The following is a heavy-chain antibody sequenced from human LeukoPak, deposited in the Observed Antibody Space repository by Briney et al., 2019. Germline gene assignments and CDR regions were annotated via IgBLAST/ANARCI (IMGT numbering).Heavy chain of an antibody. Sequence: PSETLSLTCAVYGGSFSGYYWSWIRQPPGKGLEWIGEINHSGSTNYNPPLKSRVTISVDTSKNQFSLKLSSVTAADTAVYYCARSMGYDFWSRSFDYWGQGTLVTVSS. CDR1: GGSFSGYY. J-gene: IGHJ4*02. CDR2: INHSGST. CDR3: ARSMGYDFWSRSFDY. D-gene: IGHD3-3*01. V-gene: IGHV4-34*01.